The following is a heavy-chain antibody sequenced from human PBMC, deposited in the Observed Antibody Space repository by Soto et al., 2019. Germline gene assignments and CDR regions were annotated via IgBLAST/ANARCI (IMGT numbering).Heavy chain of an antibody. V-gene: IGHV1-69*13. D-gene: IGHD3-16*02. CDR1: GYIFKNYA. J-gene: IGHJ4*02. CDR2: IIPVFGTP. CDR3: ARHISDYVWGSYRH. Sequence: SVKVSCKSSGYIFKNYAFTWLRQAPGQGLEWMGGIIPVFGTPDYSQKFRGRVTITADESTSTVYMELRSLTSEDTAVYYCARHISDYVWGSYRHWGQGTLVTVS.